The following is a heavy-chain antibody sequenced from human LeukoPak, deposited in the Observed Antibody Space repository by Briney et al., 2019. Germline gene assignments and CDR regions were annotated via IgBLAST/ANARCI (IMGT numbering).Heavy chain of an antibody. D-gene: IGHD1-26*01. CDR3: AREHGTVFDY. CDR1: GFTFSSYA. V-gene: IGHV3-30*04. J-gene: IGHJ4*02. Sequence: GRSLRLSCVASGFTFSSYAMHWVRQAPGKGLEWVAVISYDGSNKYYADSVKGRFTISRDNSKNTLYLQMNSLRAEDTAVYYCAREHGTVFDYWGQGTLVTVSS. CDR2: ISYDGSNK.